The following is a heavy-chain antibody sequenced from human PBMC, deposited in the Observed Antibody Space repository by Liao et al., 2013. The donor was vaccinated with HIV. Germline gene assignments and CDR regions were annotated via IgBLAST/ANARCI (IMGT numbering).Heavy chain of an antibody. D-gene: IGHD1-14*01. V-gene: IGHV4-59*01. J-gene: IGHJ4*02. CDR2: ISYSGST. Sequence: QVQLQESGPGLVKPSETLSLTCTVSGGSISNYYWTWIRQPPGNTLEWIGYISYSGSTNYNPSLKSRVTMSIDTSKNQFSLYLSSVTAADTAVYYCASARVGTTPFDSWGRGNPWSPSP. CDR1: GGSISNYY. CDR3: ASARVGTTPFDS.